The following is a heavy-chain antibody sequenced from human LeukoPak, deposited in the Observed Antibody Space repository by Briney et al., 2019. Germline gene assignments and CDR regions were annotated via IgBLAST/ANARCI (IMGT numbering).Heavy chain of an antibody. CDR3: AEDIEASI. D-gene: IGHD2-15*01. V-gene: IGHV3-23*01. J-gene: IGHJ4*02. CDR2: ISHSGANT. Sequence: QSGGSLRLSCAASGFTFSDSAMDWVRQAPGKGLEWVSLISHSGANTFYADSVKGRFSVSRDNSKNTMYLQMNSLRAEDTAVYYCAEDIEASIWGQGTLVAVSS. CDR1: GFTFSDSA.